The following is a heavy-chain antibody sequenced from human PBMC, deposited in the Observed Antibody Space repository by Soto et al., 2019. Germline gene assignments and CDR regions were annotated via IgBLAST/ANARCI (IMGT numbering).Heavy chain of an antibody. CDR2: IIPIFGTA. CDR1: GGTFSSYA. CDR3: ARTDIVVVVASYYYYGMDV. D-gene: IGHD2-15*01. V-gene: IGHV1-69*01. Sequence: QVQLVQSGAEVKKPGSSVKVSCKASGGTFSSYAISWVRQAPGQGLEWMGGIIPIFGTANYAQKFQGRVTITADESTSTAYIELSSLRSEDTAVYYCARTDIVVVVASYYYYGMDVWGQGTTVTVSS. J-gene: IGHJ6*02.